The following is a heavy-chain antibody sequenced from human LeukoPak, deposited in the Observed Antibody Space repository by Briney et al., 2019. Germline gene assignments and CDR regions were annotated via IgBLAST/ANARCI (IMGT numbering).Heavy chain of an antibody. CDR1: GGTFSSYA. CDR3: ALSSYDILTGYYISGFDP. CDR2: IIPILGIA. V-gene: IGHV1-69*04. Sequence: ASVKVSCKASGGTFSSYAIGWVRQAPGQGLEWMGRIIPILGIANYAQKFQGRVTITADKSTSTAYMELSSLRSEDTAVYYCALSSYDILTGYYISGFDPWGQGTLVTVSS. D-gene: IGHD3-9*01. J-gene: IGHJ5*02.